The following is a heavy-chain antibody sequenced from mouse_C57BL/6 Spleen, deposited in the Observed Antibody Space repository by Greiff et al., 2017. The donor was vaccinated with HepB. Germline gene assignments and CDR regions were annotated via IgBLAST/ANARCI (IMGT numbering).Heavy chain of an antibody. CDR3: ARGIYYDDYYAMDY. J-gene: IGHJ4*01. CDR1: GYAFSSSW. V-gene: IGHV1-82*01. CDR2: IYPGDGDT. D-gene: IGHD2-4*01. Sequence: QVQLQQSGPELVKPGASVKISCKASGYAFSSSWMNWVKQRPGKGLEWIGRIYPGDGDTNYNGKFKGKATLTADKSSSTSYMQLSSLTSEDSAVYFCARGIYYDDYYAMDYWGQGTSVTVSS.